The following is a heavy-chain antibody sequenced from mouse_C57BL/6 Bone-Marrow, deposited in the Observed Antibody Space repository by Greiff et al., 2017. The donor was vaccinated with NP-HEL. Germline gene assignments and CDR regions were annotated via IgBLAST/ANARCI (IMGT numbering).Heavy chain of an antibody. J-gene: IGHJ1*03. Sequence: QVQLQQSGAELVKPGASVKLSCKASGYTFTSYWMQWVKQRPGQGLEWIGEIDPSDSYTNYNQKFKGKATLTVDTSSSTAYMQLSSLTSEDSAVYYCARSDYYGSSYVRYFDVWGTGTTVTVSS. D-gene: IGHD1-1*01. CDR2: IDPSDSYT. CDR3: ARSDYYGSSYVRYFDV. CDR1: GYTFTSYW. V-gene: IGHV1-50*01.